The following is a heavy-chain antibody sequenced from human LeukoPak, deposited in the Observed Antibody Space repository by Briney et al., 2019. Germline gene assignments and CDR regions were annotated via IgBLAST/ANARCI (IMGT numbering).Heavy chain of an antibody. J-gene: IGHJ4*02. CDR2: TYYRSRWYN. D-gene: IGHD1-26*01. Sequence: SQTLSLTCAISGDSVSSNSAAWIWIRQSPSRGLEWLGWTYYRSRWYNDYAVSVKSRIVINPDTSKNQFSLQLNSVTPEDTAIYYCARLGADSGNYHLDYWGQGTLVTVSS. CDR3: ARLGADSGNYHLDY. V-gene: IGHV6-1*01. CDR1: GDSVSSNSAA.